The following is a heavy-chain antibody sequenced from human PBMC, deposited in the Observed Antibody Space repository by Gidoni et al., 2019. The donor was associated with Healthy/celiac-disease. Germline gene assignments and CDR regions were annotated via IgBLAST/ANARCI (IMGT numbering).Heavy chain of an antibody. CDR1: GFSLSTSGVG. D-gene: IGHD2-15*01. J-gene: IGHJ4*02. CDR3: AHSHPEVAATPTFWYYFDY. V-gene: IGHV2-5*02. Sequence: QITLKESGPTLVKPTQTLTLTCTFSGFSLSTSGVGVGWIRQPPGKALEWLALIYWDDDKRYSPSLKSRLTITKDTSKNQVVLTMTNMDPVDTATYYCAHSHPEVAATPTFWYYFDYWGQGTLVTVSS. CDR2: IYWDDDK.